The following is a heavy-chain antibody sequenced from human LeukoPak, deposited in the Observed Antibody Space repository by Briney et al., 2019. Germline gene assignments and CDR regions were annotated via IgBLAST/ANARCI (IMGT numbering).Heavy chain of an antibody. CDR3: ARLSTYYDFWSPLDY. V-gene: IGHV4-59*02. CDR1: GASVSSHY. Sequence: SETLSLTCTVSGASVSSHYWNWIRQPPGKGPEWIGYVSYSGGTNYNPSLKSRVTISLDTSKDQFSLRLNSVTAADTAVYYCARLSTYYDFWSPLDYWGQGTLVTVSS. J-gene: IGHJ4*02. D-gene: IGHD3-3*01. CDR2: VSYSGGT.